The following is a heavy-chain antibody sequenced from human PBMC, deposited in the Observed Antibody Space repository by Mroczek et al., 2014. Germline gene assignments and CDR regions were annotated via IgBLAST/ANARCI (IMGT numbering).Heavy chain of an antibody. CDR1: GGSISSSSYY. Sequence: QVQLQESGPGLVKPSETLSLTCTVSGGSISSSSYYWGWIRQPPGKGLEWIGSIYYSGSTYYNPSLKSRVTISVDTSKNQFSLKLSPVTAADTAVYYCARHSPFKAGYYMDVWGKGTTVTVSS. D-gene: IGHD6-19*01. CDR2: IYYSGST. V-gene: IGHV4-39*01. J-gene: IGHJ6*03. CDR3: ARHSPFKAGYYMDV.